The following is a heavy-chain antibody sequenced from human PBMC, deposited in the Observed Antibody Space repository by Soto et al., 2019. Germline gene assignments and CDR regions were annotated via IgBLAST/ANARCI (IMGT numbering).Heavy chain of an antibody. V-gene: IGHV1-3*01. Sequence: QVQLVQSGAEVKKPGASVKVSCKASGYTFTSYAMHWVRQAPGQRLEWMGWINAGNGNTKYSQKFQGRVTITRDTSASTAYMELSSLRSEDTAVYYCARDLGSRGQWYYGMDVWGQGTTVTVSS. CDR3: ARDLGSRGQWYYGMDV. D-gene: IGHD6-19*01. CDR2: INAGNGNT. CDR1: GYTFTSYA. J-gene: IGHJ6*02.